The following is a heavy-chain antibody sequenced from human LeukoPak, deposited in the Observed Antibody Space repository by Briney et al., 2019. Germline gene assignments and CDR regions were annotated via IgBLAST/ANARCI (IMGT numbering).Heavy chain of an antibody. CDR2: ISSSSSTI. Sequence: PGGSLRLSCAASGFTFSSYSMNWVRQAPGKGLEWVSYISSSSSTIYYADSVKGRFTISRDNAKNSLYLQMNSLRAEDTAVYYCARQGVGYSGYDFFAYYYYYYYMDVWGKGTTVTVSS. J-gene: IGHJ6*03. CDR3: ARQGVGYSGYDFFAYYYYYYYMDV. CDR1: GFTFSSYS. D-gene: IGHD5-12*01. V-gene: IGHV3-48*01.